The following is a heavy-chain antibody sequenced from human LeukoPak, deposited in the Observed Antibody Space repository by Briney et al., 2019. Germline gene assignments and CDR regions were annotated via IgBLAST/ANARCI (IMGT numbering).Heavy chain of an antibody. D-gene: IGHD5-18*01. J-gene: IGHJ4*02. CDR3: AAQGYSYVGYFDY. CDR1: GFTFSSYA. CDR2: ISGSGGST. V-gene: IGHV3-23*01. Sequence: GSLRLSCAASGFTFSSYAMSWVRQAPGKGLEWVSAISGSGGSTYYADSVKGRFTISRDNSKKTLYLQMNSLRAEDTAVYYCAAQGYSYVGYFDYWGQGTLVTVSS.